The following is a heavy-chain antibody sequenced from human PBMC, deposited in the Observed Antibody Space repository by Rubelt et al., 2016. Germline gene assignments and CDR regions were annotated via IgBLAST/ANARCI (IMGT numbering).Heavy chain of an antibody. CDR3: AKGYCSSTNCYGAACDY. CDR2: IWCDGSDK. D-gene: IGHD2-2*01. CDR1: GFTFSSYG. V-gene: IGHV3-33*06. J-gene: IGHJ4*02. Sequence: QVHLVESGGGVVQPGRSLRLSCAASGFTFSSYGMHWVRQAPGKGLEWVAVIWCDGSDKDYAGSVKGRFTISRDNSKKTLDLQMNSLGSEDTAGYYCAKGYCSSTNCYGAACDYWGQGTLVTVSS.